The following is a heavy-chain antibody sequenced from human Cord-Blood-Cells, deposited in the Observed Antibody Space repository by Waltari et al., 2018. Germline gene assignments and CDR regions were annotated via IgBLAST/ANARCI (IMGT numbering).Heavy chain of an antibody. Sequence: GAEVNMPGESQKISCKGSGYSFTSYWIGWVRQIPGKGLEWMGIIYPGDSDTRYSPSFQGQVTIAADKTISTAYLQWSSLKASDNAMYYCATPQLTGEDAFDIWGQGTMVTVSS. V-gene: IGHV5-51*01. CDR2: IYPGDSDT. CDR1: GYSFTSYW. D-gene: IGHD7-27*01. CDR3: ATPQLTGEDAFDI. J-gene: IGHJ3*02.